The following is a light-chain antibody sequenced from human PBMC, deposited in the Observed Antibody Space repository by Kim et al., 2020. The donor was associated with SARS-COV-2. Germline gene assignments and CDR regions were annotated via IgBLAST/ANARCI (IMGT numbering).Light chain of an antibody. CDR1: QSGSW. Sequence: GDRVTITCRASQSGSWLAWYQQKPGKAPKLLISKASSLEGGVPSRFSGRGSGTEFTLTINTLQPDDFATYSCQQYDSHPYTFGQGTKREI. J-gene: IGKJ2*01. CDR2: KAS. CDR3: QQYDSHPYT. V-gene: IGKV1-5*03.